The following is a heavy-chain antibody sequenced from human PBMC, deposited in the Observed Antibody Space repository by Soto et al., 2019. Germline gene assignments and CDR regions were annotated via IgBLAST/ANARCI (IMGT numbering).Heavy chain of an antibody. CDR2: INPSGGST. J-gene: IGHJ4*02. D-gene: IGHD3-22*01. Sequence: ASVKVSCKASGGTFSSYAISWVRQAPGQGLEWMGIINPSGGSTSYAQKFQGRVTMTRDTSTSTVYMELSSLRSEDTAVYYCARDYYDSSGYYWGQGTLVTVSS. CDR1: GGTFSSYA. CDR3: ARDYYDSSGYY. V-gene: IGHV1-46*01.